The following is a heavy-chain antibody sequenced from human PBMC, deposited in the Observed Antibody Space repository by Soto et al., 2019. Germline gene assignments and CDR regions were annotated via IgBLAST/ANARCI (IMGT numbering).Heavy chain of an antibody. CDR1: GGSISSGGYS. CDR3: FITNYGHYSLHY. J-gene: IGHJ4*02. Sequence: PWETLSLTCAVSGGSISSGGYSWSWIRQPPGKGLEWIGYIYHSGSTYYNPSLKSRVTISVDRSKNQFSLKLSSVTAADTAVYFCFITNYGHYSLHYSCPATLVTVFS. CDR2: IYHSGST. D-gene: IGHD4-17*01. V-gene: IGHV4-30-2*01.